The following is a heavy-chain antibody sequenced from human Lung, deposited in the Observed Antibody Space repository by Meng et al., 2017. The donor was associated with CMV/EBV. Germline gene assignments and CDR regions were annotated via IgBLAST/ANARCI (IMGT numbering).Heavy chain of an antibody. D-gene: IGHD4-23*01. Sequence: SCAASGFTFDDYAVHWVRQAPGKGLEWVSGISWNSGSIGYADSVKGRFTISRDSAKNSLYLQMNSLRAEDTALYYCAKDIGFGGNSLYGIYVWGQGXTVTVSS. CDR2: ISWNSGSI. V-gene: IGHV3-9*01. J-gene: IGHJ6*02. CDR3: AKDIGFGGNSLYGIYV. CDR1: GFTFDDYA.